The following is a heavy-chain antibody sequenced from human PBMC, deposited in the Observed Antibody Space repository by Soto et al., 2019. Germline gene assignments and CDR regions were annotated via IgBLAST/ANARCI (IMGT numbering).Heavy chain of an antibody. D-gene: IGHD3-3*01. Sequence: GGSLRLSCAASGFTFSSYAMSWVRQAPGKGLEWVSAISGSGGSTYYADSVKGRFTISRDNSKNTLYLQMNSLRAEDTAVYYCAKEYRDYDLWSGYGDYWGQGTLVTVS. CDR2: ISGSGGST. CDR3: AKEYRDYDLWSGYGDY. CDR1: GFTFSSYA. V-gene: IGHV3-23*01. J-gene: IGHJ4*02.